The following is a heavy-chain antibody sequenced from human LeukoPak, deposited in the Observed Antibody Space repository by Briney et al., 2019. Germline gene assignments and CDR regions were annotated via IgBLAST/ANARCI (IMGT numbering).Heavy chain of an antibody. CDR1: GGSISSYY. V-gene: IGHV4-59*08. CDR3: ARQPGSSGWFYYFDY. D-gene: IGHD6-19*01. Sequence: PSETLSLTCTVSGGSISSYYWSWIRQPPGKGLDWIGYIYYSGNTNYNPSLKIRVTISVDTSKNQFSLKLSSVTATDTAVYYCARQPGSSGWFYYFDYWGQGTLVTVSS. CDR2: IYYSGNT. J-gene: IGHJ4*02.